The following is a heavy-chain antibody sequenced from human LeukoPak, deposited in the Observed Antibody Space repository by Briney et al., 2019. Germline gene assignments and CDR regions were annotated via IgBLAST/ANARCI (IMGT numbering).Heavy chain of an antibody. Sequence: PSETLSLTCAVYSGSFSGYYWSWISQPRGKGLEWIGEINHSGSTNYNPSLKSRVTISADTSKNQFSLKLSSVTAADRAVYFCARGPRIAVTGILRGYFDLWGRGTLVTVPS. CDR3: ARGPRIAVTGILRGYFDL. D-gene: IGHD6-19*01. CDR2: INHSGST. J-gene: IGHJ2*01. V-gene: IGHV4-34*01. CDR1: SGSFSGYY.